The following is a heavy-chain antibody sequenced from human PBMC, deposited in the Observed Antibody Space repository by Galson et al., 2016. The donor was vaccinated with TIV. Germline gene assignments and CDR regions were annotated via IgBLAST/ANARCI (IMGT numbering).Heavy chain of an antibody. CDR2: ISGGGGST. D-gene: IGHD3-22*01. CDR3: TKVPSSGFSYYYGLDV. CDR1: GFTFSSYG. Sequence: SLRLSCAASGFTFSSYGLHWVRQAPGMGLEWVSAISGGGGSTYYADSVKGRFTISRDNSKNTLFLQMNSLRAEDTAVYYCTKVPSSGFSYYYGLDVWGQGTTVTVSS. J-gene: IGHJ6*02. V-gene: IGHV3-23*01.